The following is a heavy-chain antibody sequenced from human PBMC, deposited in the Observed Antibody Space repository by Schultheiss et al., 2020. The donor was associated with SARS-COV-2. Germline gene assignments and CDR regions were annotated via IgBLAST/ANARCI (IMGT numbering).Heavy chain of an antibody. CDR3: ARARGKSSWYYFDY. CDR1: GFTFSSYA. J-gene: IGHJ4*02. CDR2: ISGSGGST. V-gene: IGHV3-23*01. Sequence: GSLRLSCAASGFTFSSYAMSWVRQAPGKGLEWVSAISGSGGSTYYADSVKGRFTISRDNSKNTLYLQMNSLRAEDTAVYYCARARGKSSWYYFDYWGQGTLVTVSS. D-gene: IGHD6-13*01.